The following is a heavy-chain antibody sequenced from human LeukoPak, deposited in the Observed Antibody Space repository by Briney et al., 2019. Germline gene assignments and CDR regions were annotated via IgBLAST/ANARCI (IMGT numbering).Heavy chain of an antibody. D-gene: IGHD2-21*01. J-gene: IGHJ4*02. CDR2: ISSSSSYI. Sequence: GGSLRLSCAASGFTFSSYSMNWVRQAPGKGLEWVSSISSSSSYIYYADSVKGRFTISRDNAKNSLYLQMNSLRAEDTAVYYCARENCGGDCLDYWGQGTLVTVSS. CDR3: ARENCGGDCLDY. CDR1: GFTFSSYS. V-gene: IGHV3-21*01.